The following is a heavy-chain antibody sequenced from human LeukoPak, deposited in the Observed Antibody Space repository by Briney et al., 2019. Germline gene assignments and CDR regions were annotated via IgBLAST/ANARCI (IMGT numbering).Heavy chain of an antibody. CDR1: GYTFTSYD. D-gene: IGHD3-10*01. CDR2: MNPNSGNT. V-gene: IGHV1-8*01. Sequence: ASVKVSCKASGYTFTSYDINWARQATGQGLEWMGWMNPNSGNTGYAQKFQGRVTMTRNTSISTAYMELSSLRSEDTAVYYCARRGRLAPKYNWFDPWGQGTLVTVSS. CDR3: ARRGRLAPKYNWFDP. J-gene: IGHJ5*02.